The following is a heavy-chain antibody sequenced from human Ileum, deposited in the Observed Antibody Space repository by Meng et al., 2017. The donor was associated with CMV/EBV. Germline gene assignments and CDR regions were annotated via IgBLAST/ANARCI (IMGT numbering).Heavy chain of an antibody. CDR3: AGEYQLLNAPYFEY. V-gene: IGHV3-30*19. D-gene: IGHD2-2*01. CDR1: GITFNFYG. CDR2: ISHGGSDK. Sequence: GGSLRLSCTGSGITFNFYGVHWVRQAPGKGLEWVATISHGGSDKYYLDSVKGRFTISRDNTKNMVNLELNSLRPEDTAIYYCAGEYQLLNAPYFEYWGQGTLVTVSS. J-gene: IGHJ4*02.